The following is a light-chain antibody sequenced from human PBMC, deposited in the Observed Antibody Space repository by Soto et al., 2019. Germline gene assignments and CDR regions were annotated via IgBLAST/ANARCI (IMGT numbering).Light chain of an antibody. CDR3: QQYVASLQT. V-gene: IGKV3-20*01. Sequence: TQSAVKRSEAPREGATLSCRGSQSVTSNYLAWYQQKPGQAPRLLIFGASIRVTGIPDRFIGMGSGTDFSLAISILGPEAFAVYYCQQYVASLQTFGQGTKVDIK. CDR2: GAS. CDR1: QSVTSNY. J-gene: IGKJ1*01.